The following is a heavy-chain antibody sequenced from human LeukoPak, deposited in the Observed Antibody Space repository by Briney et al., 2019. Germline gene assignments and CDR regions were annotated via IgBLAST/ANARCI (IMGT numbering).Heavy chain of an antibody. J-gene: IGHJ6*02. CDR3: ARDLYYDSSGYYPHSYYYGMDV. V-gene: IGHV3-21*01. Sequence: GGSLRLSCAASGFTFSSYSMNWVRQAPGKGLEWVSSISSSSSYIYYADSVKGRFTISRDNAKNSLYLQMNSLRAVDTAVYYCARDLYYDSSGYYPHSYYYGMDVWGQGNTVTVSS. CDR1: GFTFSSYS. D-gene: IGHD3-22*01. CDR2: ISSSSSYI.